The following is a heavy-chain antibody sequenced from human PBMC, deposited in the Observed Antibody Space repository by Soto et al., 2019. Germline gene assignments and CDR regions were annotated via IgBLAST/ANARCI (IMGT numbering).Heavy chain of an antibody. V-gene: IGHV4-39*01. CDR1: GGSININPRY. Sequence: ASETLSLTCTVSGGSININPRYWGWIRQPPVKGLEWIGSISNSGTTYYNPSLKSRVTISVDMFKNQFSLKLTSVTAADTAIYYCVGDGKIRNFYYWGQGTLVTVSS. J-gene: IGHJ4*02. CDR3: VGDGKIRNFYY. CDR2: ISNSGTT. D-gene: IGHD2-21*02.